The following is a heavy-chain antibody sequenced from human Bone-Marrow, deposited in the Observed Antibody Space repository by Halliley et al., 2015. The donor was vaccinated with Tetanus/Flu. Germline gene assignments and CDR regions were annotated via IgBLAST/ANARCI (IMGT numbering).Heavy chain of an antibody. V-gene: IGHV4-61*01. CDR2: FYYSGST. Sequence: TLSLTCTVSGDSVSSSSYYWSWIRQPPGKGLEWIGYFYYSGSTHYNPSLKSRVTMSVDTSKNQFSLNLNSVTAADTAVYYCARGGVGVVAAIPWFEPWGQGTLVTVSS. J-gene: IGHJ5*02. D-gene: IGHD2-15*01. CDR1: GDSVSSSSYY. CDR3: ARGGVGVVAAIPWFEP.